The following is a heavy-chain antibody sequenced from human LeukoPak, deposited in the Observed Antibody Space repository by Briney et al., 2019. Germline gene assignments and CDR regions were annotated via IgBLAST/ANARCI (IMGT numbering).Heavy chain of an antibody. CDR1: GFTFGDYA. J-gene: IGHJ5*02. Sequence: HSGRSLRLSCTASGFTFGDYAMSWVRQAPGKGLEWVGFIRSKAYGGTTEYAASVKGRFTISRDDSKSIAYLQMNSLKIEDTAVYYCTRDGLSSSWYRVGWFDPWGQGTLVTVSS. V-gene: IGHV3-49*04. CDR3: TRDGLSSSWYRVGWFDP. CDR2: IRSKAYGGTT. D-gene: IGHD6-13*01.